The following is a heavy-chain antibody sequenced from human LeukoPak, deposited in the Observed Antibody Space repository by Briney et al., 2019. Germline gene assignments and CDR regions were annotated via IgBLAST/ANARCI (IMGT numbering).Heavy chain of an antibody. Sequence: GASVKVSCKASGYTFTSYDINWVRQATGQGLEWMGWMNPNSGNTGYARKVQGSVTMTRNTSISTAYMELSSLRSEDTAVYYCARVRWELGRSFDYWGQGTLVTVSS. CDR1: GYTFTSYD. V-gene: IGHV1-8*01. J-gene: IGHJ4*02. CDR2: MNPNSGNT. CDR3: ARVRWELGRSFDY. D-gene: IGHD1-26*01.